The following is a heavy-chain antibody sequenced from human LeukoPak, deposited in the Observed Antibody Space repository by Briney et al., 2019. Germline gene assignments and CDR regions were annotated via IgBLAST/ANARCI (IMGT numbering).Heavy chain of an antibody. J-gene: IGHJ4*02. V-gene: IGHV3-30*04. D-gene: IGHD6-13*01. CDR3: ARDKEEAAAGPHFDC. Sequence: GGSLRLSCAASGFTFSSYAMHWVRQAPGKGLEWVAVISYDGSNKYYADSVKGRFTISRDNSKNTLYLQMNSLRAEDTAVYYCARDKEEAAAGPHFDCWGQGTLVTVSS. CDR1: GFTFSSYA. CDR2: ISYDGSNK.